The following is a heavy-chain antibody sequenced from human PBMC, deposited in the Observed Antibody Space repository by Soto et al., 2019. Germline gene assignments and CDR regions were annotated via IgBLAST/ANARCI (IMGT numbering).Heavy chain of an antibody. CDR3: ARVRDCGGDCGWFDP. V-gene: IGHV1-2*04. J-gene: IGHJ5*02. CDR1: GYSFTGKS. D-gene: IGHD2-21*02. CDR2: INPNNGNT. Sequence: ASVKVACKASGYSFTGKSMHWVRQAPGQGLEWMGWINPNNGNTNYAQRFRGWVTITRDTSVSTAYMELNSLRSEDTAVYYCARVRDCGGDCGWFDPWGQGTLVTVSS.